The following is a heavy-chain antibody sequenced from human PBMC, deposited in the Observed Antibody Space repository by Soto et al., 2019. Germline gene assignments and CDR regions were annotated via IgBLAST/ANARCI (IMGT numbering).Heavy chain of an antibody. CDR2: INHSGST. CDR3: ARGRITIFGVVTTHFDY. CDR1: GGSFSGYY. D-gene: IGHD3-3*01. V-gene: IGHV4-34*01. J-gene: IGHJ4*02. Sequence: PSETLSLTCAVYGGSFSGYYWSWIRQPPGKGLEWIGEINHSGSTNYNPSLKSRVTISVDTSKNQFSLKLSSVTAADTAVYYCARGRITIFGVVTTHFDYWGQGTLVTVSS.